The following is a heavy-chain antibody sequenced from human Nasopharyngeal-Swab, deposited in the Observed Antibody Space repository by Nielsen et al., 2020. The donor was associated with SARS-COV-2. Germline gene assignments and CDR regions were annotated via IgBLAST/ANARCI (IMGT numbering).Heavy chain of an antibody. Sequence: SETLSLTCTVPDGSISSGGYYWSWIRQHPGKGLEWIGYIYYSGSTYYNPSLKSRVTISVDTSKNQFSLKLSSVTAADTAVYYCARGATIFGVVAYGMDVWGQGTTVTVSS. CDR3: ARGATIFGVVAYGMDV. D-gene: IGHD3-3*01. CDR2: IYYSGST. J-gene: IGHJ6*02. CDR1: DGSISSGGYY. V-gene: IGHV4-31*03.